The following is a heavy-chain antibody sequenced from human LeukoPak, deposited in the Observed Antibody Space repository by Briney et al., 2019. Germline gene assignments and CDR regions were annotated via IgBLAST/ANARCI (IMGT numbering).Heavy chain of an antibody. CDR2: ISSSGSTI. CDR1: GFTFSDYY. Sequence: AGGSLRLSCAASGFTFSDYYMSWIRQAPGKGLEWVSYISSSGSTIYYADTVKGRFTISRDNAKNSLYLQMNSLRAEDTAVYYCARDRHTAMVDYWGQGTLVTVSS. J-gene: IGHJ4*02. D-gene: IGHD5-18*01. CDR3: ARDRHTAMVDY. V-gene: IGHV3-11*01.